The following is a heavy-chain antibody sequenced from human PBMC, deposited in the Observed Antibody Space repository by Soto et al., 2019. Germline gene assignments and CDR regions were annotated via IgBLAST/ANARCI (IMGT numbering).Heavy chain of an antibody. CDR2: ITSDGSGT. Sequence: PVGSLRLSCAASGFTFSDYWMRWVRQAPGEGLVWVAHITSDGSGTNYADSVRGRFTTSRHNAKTTLYLPMINLRAEDTAVYYCPRDRGVPNWFDPWGQGTLVTVSS. CDR1: GFTFSDYW. D-gene: IGHD1-26*01. CDR3: PRDRGVPNWFDP. J-gene: IGHJ5*02. V-gene: IGHV3-74*01.